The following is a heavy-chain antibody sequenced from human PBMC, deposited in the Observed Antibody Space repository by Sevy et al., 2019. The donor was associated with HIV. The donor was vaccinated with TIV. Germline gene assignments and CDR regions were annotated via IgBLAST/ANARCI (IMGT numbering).Heavy chain of an antibody. D-gene: IGHD3-10*01. Sequence: FSRSGPTLVKPTQTLTLTCTFAAFSLNTSGMCVTWIRQPPGKALEWLARIDWDDDKYYSTSLKTRLTISKDTSKNQVVLTMTNMDPVDTATYYCGGTLRGAASYYYGMDVWGQGTTVTVSS. V-gene: IGHV2-70*11. CDR1: AFSLNTSGMC. J-gene: IGHJ6*02. CDR2: IDWDDDK. CDR3: GGTLRGAASYYYGMDV.